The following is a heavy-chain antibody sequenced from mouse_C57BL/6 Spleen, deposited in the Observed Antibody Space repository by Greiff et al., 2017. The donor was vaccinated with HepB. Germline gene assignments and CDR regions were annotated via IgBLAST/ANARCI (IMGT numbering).Heavy chain of an antibody. CDR1: GYTFTSYW. CDR3: ARGDYDRGDY. V-gene: IGHV1-64*01. D-gene: IGHD2-4*01. Sequence: VQLQQPGAELVKPGASVKLSCKASGYTFTSYWMHWVKQRPGQGLEWIGMIHPNSGSTNYNEKFKSKATLTVDKSSSTAYMQLSSLTSEDSAVSYCARGDYDRGDYWGQGTTLTVSS. J-gene: IGHJ2*01. CDR2: IHPNSGST.